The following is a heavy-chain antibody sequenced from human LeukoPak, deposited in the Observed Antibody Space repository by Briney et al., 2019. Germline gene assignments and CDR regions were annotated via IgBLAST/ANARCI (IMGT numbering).Heavy chain of an antibody. D-gene: IGHD5-24*01. V-gene: IGHV3-23*01. CDR3: AKATQRVGMATTLPTVDY. Sequence: GGSLRLSCAASGFTFSTSALNWVRQAPGKGLEWVSACGTDGDTYYADSVKGRFTISRDNSRNTLYLQMNSLRAEDTAVYYCAKATQRVGMATTLPTVDYWGQGTLVTVSS. CDR1: GFTFSTSA. CDR2: CGTDGDT. J-gene: IGHJ4*02.